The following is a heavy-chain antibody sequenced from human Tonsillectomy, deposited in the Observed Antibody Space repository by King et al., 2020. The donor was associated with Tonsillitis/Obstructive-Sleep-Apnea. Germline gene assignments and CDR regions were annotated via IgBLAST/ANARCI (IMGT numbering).Heavy chain of an antibody. V-gene: IGHV3-43*02. CDR1: GFTFDDYA. Sequence: VQLVESGGGVVQPGGSLRLSCAASGFTFDDYAMHWVRQAPGKGLEWVSLISGDGGSTYYADSVKGRFTISRDNSKNSLYLQMNSLRTEDTALYYCARPYGYYYYYYMDVWGKGTTVTVSS. CDR3: ARPYGYYYYYYMDV. CDR2: ISGDGGST. J-gene: IGHJ6*03. D-gene: IGHD4-17*01.